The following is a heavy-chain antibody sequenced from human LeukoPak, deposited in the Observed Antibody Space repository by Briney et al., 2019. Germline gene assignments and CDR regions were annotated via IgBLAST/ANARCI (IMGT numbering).Heavy chain of an antibody. CDR2: IKPDGSEK. CDR1: GFTFSSYW. Sequence: GGSLRLSCAASGFTFSSYWMSWVRQAPGKGLEWVAKIKPDGSEKYYVDSVKGRFTISRDNAENSLYLQMNSLRAEDTAVYYCARSRYYFDYWGQGPRVTVPS. J-gene: IGHJ4*02. CDR3: ARSRYYFDY. V-gene: IGHV3-7*01.